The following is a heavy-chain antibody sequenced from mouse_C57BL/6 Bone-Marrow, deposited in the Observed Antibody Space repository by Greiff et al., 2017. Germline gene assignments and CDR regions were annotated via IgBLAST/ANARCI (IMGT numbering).Heavy chain of an antibody. CDR1: GYTFTSYW. CDR2: IDPSDSYT. CDR3: ARGYYGSSYPQVGYFDV. J-gene: IGHJ1*03. V-gene: IGHV1-59*01. Sequence: QVQLQQPGAELVRPGTSVKLSCKASGYTFTSYWMHWVKQRPGQGLEWIGVIDPSDSYTNYNHKFKGKATLTVDTSSSTAYMQLSSRTSEDSAVYYCARGYYGSSYPQVGYFDVWGTGTTVTVSS. D-gene: IGHD1-1*01.